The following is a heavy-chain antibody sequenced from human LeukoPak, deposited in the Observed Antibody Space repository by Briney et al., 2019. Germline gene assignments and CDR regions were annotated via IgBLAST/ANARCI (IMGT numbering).Heavy chain of an antibody. Sequence: SETLSLTCTVSGGSIRRSSYYWGWLRQPPGKGLEWIASIYYSGSTYYNPSLKSRFTISVDTSKNQFSLNLRSVTATDTAVYYCARPLGDGTGGSCYPTNYFDYWGQGTLVTVSS. CDR2: IYYSGST. CDR1: GGSIRRSSYY. CDR3: ARPLGDGTGGSCYPTNYFDY. J-gene: IGHJ4*02. D-gene: IGHD2-15*01. V-gene: IGHV4-39*01.